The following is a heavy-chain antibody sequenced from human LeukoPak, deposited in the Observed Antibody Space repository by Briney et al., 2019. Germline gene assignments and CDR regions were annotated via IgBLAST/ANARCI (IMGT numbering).Heavy chain of an antibody. D-gene: IGHD3-3*01. CDR3: ARDRDYDFWSGSYGVPDAFDI. CDR2: IKQDGSEK. Sequence: GGSLRLSCAASGFTFSSYWMSWVRQAPGKGLEWVANIKQDGSEKYYVDSVKGRFTISRDNAKNSLYLQMNSLRAEDTAVYYCARDRDYDFWSGSYGVPDAFDIWGQGTMVTVSS. J-gene: IGHJ3*02. CDR1: GFTFSSYW. V-gene: IGHV3-7*01.